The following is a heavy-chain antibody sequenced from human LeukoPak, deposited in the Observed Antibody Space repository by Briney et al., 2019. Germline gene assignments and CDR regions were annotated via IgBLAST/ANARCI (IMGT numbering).Heavy chain of an antibody. V-gene: IGHV3-30*02. CDR2: IRYDGSNK. Sequence: GGSLRLSCAASGFTFSSYGMHWVRQAPGKGLEWVAFIRYDGSNKYYADSVKGRFTISRDNSKNTLYLQMNSLRAEDTAVYYCAKDRRNWNAGKYFDYWGQGTLVTVSS. J-gene: IGHJ4*02. CDR1: GFTFSSYG. CDR3: AKDRRNWNAGKYFDY. D-gene: IGHD1-1*01.